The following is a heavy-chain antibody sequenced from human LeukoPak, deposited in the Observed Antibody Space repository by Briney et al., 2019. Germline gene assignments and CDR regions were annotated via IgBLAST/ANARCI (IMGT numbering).Heavy chain of an antibody. CDR1: GFTFSSSG. D-gene: IGHD4-23*01. CDR2: IGSNGGST. J-gene: IGHJ4*02. Sequence: GGSLRLSCSASGFTFSSSGMHWVRQAPGKGLEYVSAIGSNGGSTYYADSVKGRFTISRDNSKNTLHLQVSSLRAEDTAVYYCVKATRGNYDYWGQGTLVTVSS. V-gene: IGHV3-64D*09. CDR3: VKATRGNYDY.